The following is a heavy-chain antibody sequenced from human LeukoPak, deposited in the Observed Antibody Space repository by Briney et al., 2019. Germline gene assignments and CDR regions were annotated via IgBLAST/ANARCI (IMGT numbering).Heavy chain of an antibody. J-gene: IGHJ2*01. CDR1: GGSISSGDYY. Sequence: SQTLSHTCTVSGGSISSGDYYWSWIRQPPGKGLEWIGYIYYSGSTYYNPSLKSRVTISVDTSKNQFSLKLSSVTAADTAVYYCARVREDSSGYYDWYFDLWGRGTLVTVSS. V-gene: IGHV4-30-4*01. D-gene: IGHD3-22*01. CDR3: ARVREDSSGYYDWYFDL. CDR2: IYYSGST.